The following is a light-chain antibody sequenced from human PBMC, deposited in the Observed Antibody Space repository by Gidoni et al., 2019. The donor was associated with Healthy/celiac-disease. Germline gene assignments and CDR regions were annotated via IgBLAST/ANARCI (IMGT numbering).Light chain of an antibody. CDR3: QQSYSTPIT. V-gene: IGKV1-39*01. Sequence: DIQMTQSPSSLSASVGDRVTITCRASQSISSYLNWYQQKPGKAPKHLIYAASSLQSGVPSRFSGSGSGTDFTRTISSLQPEDFATYYCQQSYSTPITFGQGTRLEIK. CDR1: QSISSY. CDR2: AAS. J-gene: IGKJ5*01.